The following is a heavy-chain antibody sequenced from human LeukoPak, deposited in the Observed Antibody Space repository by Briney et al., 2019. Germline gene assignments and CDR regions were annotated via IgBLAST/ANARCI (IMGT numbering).Heavy chain of an antibody. CDR1: GYTFTSYA. J-gene: IGHJ4*02. CDR2: MNPNSGNT. Sequence: ASVKVSCKASGYTFTSYAMHWVRQATGQGLEWMGWMNPNSGNTGYAQKFQGRVTMTRNTSISTAYMELSSLRSEDTAVYYCATVGKVGATKDYWGQGTLVTVSS. CDR3: ATVGKVGATKDY. D-gene: IGHD1-26*01. V-gene: IGHV1-8*02.